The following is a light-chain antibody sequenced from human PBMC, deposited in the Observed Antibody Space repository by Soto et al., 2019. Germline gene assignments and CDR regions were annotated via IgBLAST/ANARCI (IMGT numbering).Light chain of an antibody. Sequence: DIQMTQSPSTLSGSVVDRVTITCRASQTISSWLAWYQQKPGKAPKLLIYKASTLKSGVPSRFSGSGSGTEFSLTISSLEPEDSAVYYCQQRHMWPITFGQGTRLGIK. CDR2: KAS. V-gene: IGKV1-5*03. CDR3: QQRHMWPIT. J-gene: IGKJ5*01. CDR1: QTISSW.